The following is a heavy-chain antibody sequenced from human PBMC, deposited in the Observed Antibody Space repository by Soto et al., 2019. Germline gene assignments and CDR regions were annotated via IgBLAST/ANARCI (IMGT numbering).Heavy chain of an antibody. CDR1: GFTFSSYG. D-gene: IGHD3-10*01. CDR3: ARGSGNRGSARDYGMDV. J-gene: IGHJ6*02. Sequence: QVQLVESGGGVVQPGRSLRLSCAASGFTFSSYGMHWVRQAPGKGLEWVAVIWYDGSNEDYEDSVKGRFTISRDNPKNTLYLQMNSLRAEDTAVYYCARGSGNRGSARDYGMDVWGQGTRVTVSS. CDR2: IWYDGSNE. V-gene: IGHV3-33*01.